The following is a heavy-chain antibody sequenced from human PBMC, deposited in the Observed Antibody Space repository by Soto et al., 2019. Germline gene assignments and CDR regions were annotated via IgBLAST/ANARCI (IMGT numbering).Heavy chain of an antibody. CDR1: VYTFTGYY. Sequence: ASVKVSCKASVYTFTGYYMHWVRQAPGQGLEWMGWINPNSGGTNYAQKFQGWVTMTRDTSISTAYMELSRLRSDDTAVYYCARDPSGYYGAGTGGLDYWGQGTLVTVSS. CDR3: ARDPSGYYGAGTGGLDY. D-gene: IGHD3-3*01. V-gene: IGHV1-2*04. J-gene: IGHJ4*02. CDR2: INPNSGGT.